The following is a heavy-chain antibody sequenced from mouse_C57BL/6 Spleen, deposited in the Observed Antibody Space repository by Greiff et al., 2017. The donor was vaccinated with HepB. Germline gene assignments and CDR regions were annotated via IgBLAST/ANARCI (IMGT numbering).Heavy chain of an antibody. CDR1: GFNIKDDY. Sequence: EVQLQESGAELVRPGASVKLSCTASGFNIKDDYMHWVKQRPEQGLEWIGWIDPENGDTEYASKFQGKATITADTSSNTAYLQLSSLTSEDTAVYYCTTRSLLRYDYWGQGTTLTVSS. J-gene: IGHJ2*01. CDR3: TTRSLLRYDY. D-gene: IGHD1-1*01. V-gene: IGHV14-4*01. CDR2: IDPENGDT.